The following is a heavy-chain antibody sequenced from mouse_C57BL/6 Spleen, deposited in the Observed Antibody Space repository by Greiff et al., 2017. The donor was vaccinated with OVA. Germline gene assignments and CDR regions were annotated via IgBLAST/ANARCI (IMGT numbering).Heavy chain of an antibody. J-gene: IGHJ1*03. CDR2: IYPGSGST. CDR3: AREGLRRYFDV. CDR1: GYTFTSYW. D-gene: IGHD2-4*01. V-gene: IGHV1-55*01. Sequence: VQLQQPGAELVKPGASVKMSCKASGYTFTSYWITWVKQRPGQGLEWIGDIYPGSGSTNYNAKFKSKATLTVDTSTSTAYMQLSSLTSEDTAVYYCAREGLRRYFDVWGTGTTVTVSS.